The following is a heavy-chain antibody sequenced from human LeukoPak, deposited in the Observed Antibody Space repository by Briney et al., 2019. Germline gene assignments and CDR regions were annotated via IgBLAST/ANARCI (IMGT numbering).Heavy chain of an antibody. Sequence: SETLSLTRTVSGASIRSYYWSWIRQAPGKGLEWIGYRDKSGWSKFNPSLESRVSISVDMSENQFSLKVTSVSAADTAVYYCAGGVAVVGAADYWGQGTLVTVSS. J-gene: IGHJ4*02. D-gene: IGHD6-13*01. CDR1: GASIRSYY. CDR3: AGGVAVVGAADY. CDR2: RDKSGWS. V-gene: IGHV4-59*01.